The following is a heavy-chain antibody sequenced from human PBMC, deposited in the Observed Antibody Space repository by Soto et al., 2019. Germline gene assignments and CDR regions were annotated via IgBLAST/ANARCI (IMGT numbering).Heavy chain of an antibody. D-gene: IGHD7-27*01. CDR1: GFTFSRNW. CDR3: AREGDGDPA. V-gene: IGHV3-7*01. J-gene: IGHJ5*02. Sequence: EVQLVESGGGLVQPGGSLTLSCAASGFTFSRNWMSWVRQAPGKGLEWVANIKQDGSEKYYADAVKGRFTLSRDNVENSLYLQMNSLRAEDTAVYYCAREGDGDPAWGQGTLVTVSS. CDR2: IKQDGSEK.